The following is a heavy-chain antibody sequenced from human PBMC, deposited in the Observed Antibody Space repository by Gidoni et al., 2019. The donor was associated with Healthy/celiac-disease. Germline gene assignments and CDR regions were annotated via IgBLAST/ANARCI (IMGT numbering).Heavy chain of an antibody. CDR3: ARPISSIAARGYFDL. Sequence: EVQLVQSGAEVKKPGESLKISCKGSGYSVTSYWIGWVRQMPGKGLEWMGIIYPGDSDTRYSPSFQGQVTISADKSISTAYLQWSSLKASDTAMYYCARPISSIAARGYFDLWGRGTLVTVSS. CDR2: IYPGDSDT. D-gene: IGHD6-6*01. J-gene: IGHJ2*01. V-gene: IGHV5-51*03. CDR1: GYSVTSYW.